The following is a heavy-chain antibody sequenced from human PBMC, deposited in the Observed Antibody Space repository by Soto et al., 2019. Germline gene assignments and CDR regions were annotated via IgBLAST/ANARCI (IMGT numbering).Heavy chain of an antibody. D-gene: IGHD2-2*01. CDR1: GYSFTSYW. Sequence: PGESLKISCKGSGYSFTSYWIGWVRQMPGKGLEWMGIIYPGDSDTRYSPSFQGQVTISADKSISTAYLQWSSLKASDTAMYYCATQVVPAAPKGGNDAFDIWGQGTMVTVSS. CDR2: IYPGDSDT. V-gene: IGHV5-51*01. CDR3: ATQVVPAAPKGGNDAFDI. J-gene: IGHJ3*02.